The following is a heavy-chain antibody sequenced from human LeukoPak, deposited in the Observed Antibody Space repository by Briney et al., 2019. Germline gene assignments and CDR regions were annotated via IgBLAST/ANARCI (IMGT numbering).Heavy chain of an antibody. CDR2: IDHSGST. V-gene: IGHV4-4*02. J-gene: IGHJ2*01. Sequence: PSETLSLTCAVSGGSIINSNWWSWVRQPPGKGLEWIGEIDHSGSTSYNPSLKSRVTMSVDRSQNQFSLRLSTVTAADTALYYCARGLVVMATRYFDLWGRGTLVTVSS. CDR1: GGSIINSNW. D-gene: IGHD5-24*01. CDR3: ARGLVVMATRYFDL.